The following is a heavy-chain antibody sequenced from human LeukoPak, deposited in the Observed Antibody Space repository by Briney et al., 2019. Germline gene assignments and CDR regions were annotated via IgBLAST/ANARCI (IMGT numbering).Heavy chain of an antibody. CDR1: GYTFKGYG. V-gene: IGHV3-23*01. D-gene: IGHD3-10*01. CDR3: ANFYYGSGTSPSSVTY. J-gene: IGHJ4*02. Sequence: GGSLRLSCEASGYTFKGYGLTWVRQAPGKGLEWVSGISGSGGSGGRTYYADSVRGRFTISRDNSKNTLYLQMNSLRAEDTAVYYCANFYYGSGTSPSSVTYWGQGTLVTVSS. CDR2: ISGSGGSGGRT.